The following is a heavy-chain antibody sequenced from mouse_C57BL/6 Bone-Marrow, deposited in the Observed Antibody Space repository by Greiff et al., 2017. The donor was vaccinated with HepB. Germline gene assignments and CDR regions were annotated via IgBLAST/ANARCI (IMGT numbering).Heavy chain of an antibody. CDR2: INPNNGGT. CDR1: GYTFTDYN. V-gene: IGHV1-18*01. D-gene: IGHD1-1*01. CDR3: ARHYYGTYWYFDV. J-gene: IGHJ1*03. Sequence: VQLQQSGPELVKPGASVKIPCKASGYTFTDYNMDWVKQSHGKSLEWIGDINPNNGGTIYNQKFKGKATLTVDKSSSTAYMELRSLTSEDTAVYYCARHYYGTYWYFDVWGTGTTVTVSS.